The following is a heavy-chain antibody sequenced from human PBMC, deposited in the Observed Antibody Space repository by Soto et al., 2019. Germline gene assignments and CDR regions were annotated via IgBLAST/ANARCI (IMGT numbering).Heavy chain of an antibody. D-gene: IGHD3-22*01. J-gene: IGHJ3*02. V-gene: IGHV3-23*01. CDR1: AFTSDSHA. CDR2: YGAGGAII. Sequence: ELHLLESGGGLVQPGECLRLSCEASAFTSDSHALNRVRQAPGKGLEWVAFYGAGGAIIRYADSVKGRFTVSRDKSTNTFYLQMSSLSAEDTGVYFCATASPAIVLVVPTTSDAFDIWGQGTMVTVSS. CDR3: ATASPAIVLVVPTTSDAFDI.